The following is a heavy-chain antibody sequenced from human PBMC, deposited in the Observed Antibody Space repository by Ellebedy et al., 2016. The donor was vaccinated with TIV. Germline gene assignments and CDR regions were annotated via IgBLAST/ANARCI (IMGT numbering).Heavy chain of an antibody. CDR1: GGSISSSNW. Sequence: MPSETLSLTCAVSGGSISSSNWWSWVRQPPGKGLEWIGEIYHSGSTNYNPSLKSRVTISVDKSKNKLSLKLSSVTAADTAVYYCARQKSNTQPFDYWGQGTLVTVSS. CDR3: ARQKSNTQPFDY. J-gene: IGHJ4*02. V-gene: IGHV4-4*02. D-gene: IGHD4-11*01. CDR2: IYHSGST.